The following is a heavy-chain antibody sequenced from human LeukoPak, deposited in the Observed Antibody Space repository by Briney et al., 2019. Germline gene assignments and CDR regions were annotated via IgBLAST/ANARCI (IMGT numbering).Heavy chain of an antibody. CDR3: AREGYSYGLFDY. CDR2: IYHSGST. Sequence: PSETLSHTCAVSGGSISSGGYSWSWIRQPPGKGLEWIGYIYHSGSTYYNPSLKSRVTISVDRSKNQFSLKLSSVTAADTAVYYCAREGYSYGLFDYWGQGTLVTVSS. V-gene: IGHV4-30-2*01. CDR1: GGSISSGGYS. D-gene: IGHD5-18*01. J-gene: IGHJ4*02.